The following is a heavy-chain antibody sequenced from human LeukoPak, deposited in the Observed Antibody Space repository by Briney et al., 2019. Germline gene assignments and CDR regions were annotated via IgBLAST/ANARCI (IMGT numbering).Heavy chain of an antibody. CDR2: IIHSGST. D-gene: IGHD4-23*01. J-gene: IGHJ6*03. Sequence: SETLSLTCAVYGGSFSSYYWSWIRQPPGKGLEWIGEIIHSGSTNYNPPLKSRVTISVDTSKNQFSLKLSSVTAADTAVYYCARGGWTTVVPFGISYYMDVWGKGTTVTVSS. CDR1: GGSFSSYY. CDR3: ARGGWTTVVPFGISYYMDV. V-gene: IGHV4-34*01.